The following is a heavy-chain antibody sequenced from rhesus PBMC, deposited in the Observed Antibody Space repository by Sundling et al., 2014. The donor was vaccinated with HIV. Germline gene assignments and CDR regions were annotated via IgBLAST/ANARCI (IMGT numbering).Heavy chain of an antibody. CDR3: ATFRTSVAALEY. J-gene: IGHJ4*01. Sequence: QVHLQESGPGLVKPSETLSLTCAVSGGSIYDYYWNWIRQPPGKGLEWIGRISGSGGSTDYNPSLKSRVTISTDTSKNQFSLKLSSVTAADTAVYYCATFRTSVAALEYWGQGVLVTVSS. V-gene: IGHV4-160*01. CDR1: GGSIYDYY. D-gene: IGHD4-29*01. CDR2: ISGSGGST.